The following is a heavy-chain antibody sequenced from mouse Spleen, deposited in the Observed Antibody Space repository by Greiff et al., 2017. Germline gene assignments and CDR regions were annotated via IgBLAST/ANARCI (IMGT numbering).Heavy chain of an antibody. CDR2: IDPSDSYT. V-gene: IGHV1-69*01. CDR1: GYTFTSYW. Sequence: QVQLQQSGAELVMPGASVKLSCKASGYTFTSYWMHWVKQRPGQGLEWIGEIDPSDSYTNYNQKFKGKATLTVDKSSSTAYMQLSSLTSEDSAVYYCARVLRLPFDYWGQGTTLTVSS. J-gene: IGHJ2*01. D-gene: IGHD1-2*01. CDR3: ARVLRLPFDY.